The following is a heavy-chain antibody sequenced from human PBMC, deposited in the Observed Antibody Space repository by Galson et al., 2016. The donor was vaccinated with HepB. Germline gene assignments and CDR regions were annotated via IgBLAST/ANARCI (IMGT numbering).Heavy chain of an antibody. Sequence: TLSLTCTVSGGSISSGGYYWSWIRLHPGKGLEWIGYTHYTGNTYYNPSLKSRVIISLDTSKNQFSLKLSSVTAADTAVYYCARDAPTSGYFRHYGMDVWGQGTTVTVS. CDR3: ARDAPTSGYFRHYGMDV. D-gene: IGHD3-22*01. J-gene: IGHJ6*02. CDR1: GGSISSGGYY. V-gene: IGHV4-31*03. CDR2: THYTGNT.